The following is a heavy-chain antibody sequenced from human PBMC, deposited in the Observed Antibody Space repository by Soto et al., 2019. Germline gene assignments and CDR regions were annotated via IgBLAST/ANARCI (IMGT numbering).Heavy chain of an antibody. Sequence: EVQLLESGGGLVQPGGSLRLSCAASGFTFSSYAMSWVRQAPRKGLEWVSAISGSGGSTYYADSVKGRFTISRDNSKNTLYLQMNSLRAEDTAVYYCAIDRIVGAIFDYWGQGTLVTVSS. J-gene: IGHJ4*02. CDR2: ISGSGGST. D-gene: IGHD1-26*01. CDR3: AIDRIVGAIFDY. CDR1: GFTFSSYA. V-gene: IGHV3-23*01.